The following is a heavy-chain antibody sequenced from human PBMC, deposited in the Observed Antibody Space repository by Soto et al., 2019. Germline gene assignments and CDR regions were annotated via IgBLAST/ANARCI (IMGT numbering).Heavy chain of an antibody. J-gene: IGHJ3*01. Sequence: ASVKVSCKASGYTFTSYYMHWVRQAPGQGLEWMGIINPSGGTNYAQKFQGWVTMTRDTSINTAYMELSRLTSDDTAVYYCARMCSHTGCLCDAFDLWGQGTMVTVSS. CDR3: ARMCSHTGCLCDAFDL. CDR2: INPSGGT. CDR1: GYTFTSYY. D-gene: IGHD2-2*01. V-gene: IGHV1-2*04.